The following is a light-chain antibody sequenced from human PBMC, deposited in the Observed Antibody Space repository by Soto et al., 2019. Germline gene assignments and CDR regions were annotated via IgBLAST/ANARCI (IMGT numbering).Light chain of an antibody. J-gene: IGLJ1*01. CDR3: QSYDSSLSGSV. V-gene: IGLV1-40*01. Sequence: QSVLTQAPSVSGSPGQRVTISCTGSSSNIGAGYDVHWYQQLPGTAPKLLIYGNSNRPSGVPDRFSGSKSGTSASLAITGLQAEDEADYYCQSYDSSLSGSVFGTGTKFTVL. CDR2: GNS. CDR1: SSNIGAGYD.